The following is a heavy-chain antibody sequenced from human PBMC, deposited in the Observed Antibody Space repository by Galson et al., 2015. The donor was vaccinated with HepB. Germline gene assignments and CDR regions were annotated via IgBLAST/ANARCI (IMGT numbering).Heavy chain of an antibody. V-gene: IGHV3-30*18. Sequence: SLRLSCAASRFTFTRYAMRWVRQAPGKGLEWVALISNDGSKEYYAESVKGRFTISRDKSKNTLYLQMNSLSAEDTALYYCAKEANAMDVWGQGTTVTVSS. CDR3: AKEANAMDV. CDR1: RFTFTRYA. J-gene: IGHJ6*02. CDR2: ISNDGSKE.